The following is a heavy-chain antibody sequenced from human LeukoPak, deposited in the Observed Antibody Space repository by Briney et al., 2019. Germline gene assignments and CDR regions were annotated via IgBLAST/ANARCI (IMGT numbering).Heavy chain of an antibody. V-gene: IGHV4-39*07. Sequence: PSETLSLTCNVSGDSIGRSTYYWGWVRQTPEKGLEGIGSIFYNGRTYYTPSLQSRVIMSLDTSKNQFSLRLTSVTAAATAVYYCARQVAVVEPTDPNWFDSWGQGTLVTVSS. D-gene: IGHD2-21*01. J-gene: IGHJ5*01. CDR3: ARQVAVVEPTDPNWFDS. CDR2: IFYNGRT. CDR1: GDSIGRSTYY.